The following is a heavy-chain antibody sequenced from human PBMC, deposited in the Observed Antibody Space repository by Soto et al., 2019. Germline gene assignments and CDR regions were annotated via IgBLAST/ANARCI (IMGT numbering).Heavy chain of an antibody. CDR3: ARVVPDGYSDY. V-gene: IGHV4-39*01. D-gene: IGHD5-12*01. J-gene: IGHJ4*02. CDR2: IYFRGNT. Sequence: PSETLSLTCSVSGDSINSDKYYWGWIRQPPGKGLEWIGSIYFRGNTYYNPSLQTRVTISLDKSKNQFSLNLSSVTAADTAVYFCARVVPDGYSDYWGQGTLVTVSS. CDR1: GDSINSDKYY.